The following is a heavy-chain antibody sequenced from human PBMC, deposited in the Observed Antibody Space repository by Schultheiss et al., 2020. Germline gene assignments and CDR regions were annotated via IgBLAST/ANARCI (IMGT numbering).Heavy chain of an antibody. CDR2: IYYSGST. CDR3: AREAVTTNWYFDL. J-gene: IGHJ2*01. CDR1: GGSISSSY. V-gene: IGHV4-59*01. Sequence: SETLSFTCTVSGGSISSSYWSWIRQPPGKGLEWIGYIYYSGSTNYNPSLKSRVTISVDTSKNQFSLKLSSVTAADTAVYYCAREAVTTNWYFDLWGRGTLVTVSS. D-gene: IGHD4-17*01.